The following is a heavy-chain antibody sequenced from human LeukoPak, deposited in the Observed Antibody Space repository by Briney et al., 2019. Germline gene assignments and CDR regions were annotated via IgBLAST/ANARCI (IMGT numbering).Heavy chain of an antibody. CDR2: IIPIFGTA. CDR3: ARGGVEMATIRVNWFDP. CDR1: GGTFSSYA. D-gene: IGHD5-24*01. Sequence: XVKVSCKASGGTFSSYAISWVRQAPGQGLEWMGRIIPIFGTANYAQKFQGRVTINKDESTRTAYMELSSLRSQDTAVYYCARGGVEMATIRVNWFDPWGQGTLVTVSS. V-gene: IGHV1-69*05. J-gene: IGHJ5*02.